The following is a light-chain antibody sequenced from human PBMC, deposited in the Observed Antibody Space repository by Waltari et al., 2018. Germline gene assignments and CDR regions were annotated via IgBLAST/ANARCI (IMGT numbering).Light chain of an antibody. J-gene: IGKJ5*01. Sequence: EIVMTQSPATLSVSPGEGATLFCRASQSISSNLAWYQQKPGQAPRLLMYRASTRATGIPARFSGSGSGTEFTLTISSLQSEDFAVYYCQQHYNWPITFGQGTRLEI. V-gene: IGKV3D-15*01. CDR3: QQHYNWPIT. CDR1: QSISSN. CDR2: RAS.